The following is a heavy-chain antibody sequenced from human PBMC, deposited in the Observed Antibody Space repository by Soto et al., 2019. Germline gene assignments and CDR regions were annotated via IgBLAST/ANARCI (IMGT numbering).Heavy chain of an antibody. CDR2: ISAYNGNT. J-gene: IGHJ6*02. CDR3: EITKREVIAAAVTERYGMDV. Sequence: QVQLVQSGAEVKKPGASVKVSCKASGYTFISYGISWVRQAPGQGLEWMGWISAYNGNTNYAQEFQGRVTMSTDTTTSTADMGLRSLISDDTAVYYCEITKREVIAAAVTERYGMDVWGQGTTVTVSS. V-gene: IGHV1-18*01. CDR1: GYTFISYG. D-gene: IGHD6-13*01.